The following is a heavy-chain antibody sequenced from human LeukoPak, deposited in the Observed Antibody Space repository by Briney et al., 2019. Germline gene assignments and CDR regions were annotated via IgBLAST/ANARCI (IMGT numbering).Heavy chain of an antibody. V-gene: IGHV3-33*01. CDR1: GFTFSSYG. Sequence: PGGSLRLSCAASGFTFSSYGMHWVRQAPGKGLEWVAVIWYDGSNKYYADSVKGRFTISRDNSKNTLYLQMNSLRAEDTAVYYCARSPKGLLPSDIWGQGTMVTVSS. D-gene: IGHD2-15*01. CDR2: IWYDGSNK. J-gene: IGHJ3*02. CDR3: ARSPKGLLPSDI.